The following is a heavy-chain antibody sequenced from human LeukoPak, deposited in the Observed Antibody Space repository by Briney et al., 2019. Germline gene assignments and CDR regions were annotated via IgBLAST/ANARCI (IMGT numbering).Heavy chain of an antibody. CDR1: GGSITTTHYY. J-gene: IGHJ3*02. Sequence: PSETLSLTCTVSGGSITTTHYYWGWIRQPPGKGLEWIGEINHSGSTNYNPSLKSRVTISVDTSKNQFSLRLSSVTAADTAVYYCARGVRSPYRYCGTTGCYRLGALDIWGQGTMVTVSS. D-gene: IGHD2-2*02. CDR2: INHSGST. CDR3: ARGVRSPYRYCGTTGCYRLGALDI. V-gene: IGHV4-39*07.